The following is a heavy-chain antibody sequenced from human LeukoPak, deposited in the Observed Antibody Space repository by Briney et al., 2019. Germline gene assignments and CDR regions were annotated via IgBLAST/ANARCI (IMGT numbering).Heavy chain of an antibody. CDR3: AGRAAKYGMDV. CDR1: GFTVSSSY. CDR2: IYSSGST. J-gene: IGHJ6*02. V-gene: IGHV3-66*01. D-gene: IGHD1-26*01. Sequence: GGSLRLSCPPSGFTVSSSYMSWVRQAPGKGLEWVSIIYSSGSTYYVDSVKGRFTISRDNSKNTLYLQMTSLKAEDTGLYSCAGRAAKYGMDVWGQGTTVTVSS.